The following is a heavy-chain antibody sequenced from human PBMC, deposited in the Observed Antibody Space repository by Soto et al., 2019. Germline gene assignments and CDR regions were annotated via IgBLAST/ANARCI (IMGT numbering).Heavy chain of an antibody. Sequence: SETLSLTCSVSGVSIRRSSYYWVWIRQPPGKGLEWIGTVYYSGSTYYSPSLQSRVTISIDTSNNHYSLELSSVTAADTAVYYCAAYYDDGALDIWGQKTMVTVSS. CDR3: AAYYDDGALDI. D-gene: IGHD3-16*01. CDR2: VYYSGST. CDR1: GVSIRRSSYY. V-gene: IGHV4-39*02. J-gene: IGHJ3*02.